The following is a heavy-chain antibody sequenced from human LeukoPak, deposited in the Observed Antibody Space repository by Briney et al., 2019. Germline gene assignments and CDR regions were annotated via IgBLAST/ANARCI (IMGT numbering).Heavy chain of an antibody. CDR3: ARDPFEWELRAFDI. Sequence: PGGSLRLSCAASGFTFSSYSMNWVRQAPGKGLEWVSYISSSSSTIYYAGSVKGRFTISRDNAKNSLYLQMNSLRAEDTAVYYCARDPFEWELRAFDIWGQGTMVTVSS. CDR2: ISSSSSTI. CDR1: GFTFSSYS. V-gene: IGHV3-48*01. J-gene: IGHJ3*02. D-gene: IGHD1-26*01.